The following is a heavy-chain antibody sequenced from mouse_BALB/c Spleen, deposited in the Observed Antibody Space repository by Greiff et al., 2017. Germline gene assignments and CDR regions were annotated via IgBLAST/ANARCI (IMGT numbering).Heavy chain of an antibody. J-gene: IGHJ4*01. Sequence: VHVKQSGAELVKPGASVKLSCTASGFNIKDTYMHWVKQRPEQGLAWIGRIDPANGNTKYDPKFQGKATITADTSSNTAYLQLSSLTSEDTAVYYCASGGSYAMDYWGQGTSVTVSS. CDR1: GFNIKDTY. CDR3: ASGGSYAMDY. CDR2: IDPANGNT. V-gene: IGHV14-3*02.